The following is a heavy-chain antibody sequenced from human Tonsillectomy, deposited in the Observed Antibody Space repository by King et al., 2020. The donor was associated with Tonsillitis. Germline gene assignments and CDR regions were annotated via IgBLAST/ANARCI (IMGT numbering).Heavy chain of an antibody. CDR1: GYSFTSYW. CDR3: ARRRASRCLYYYYMDV. V-gene: IGHV5-51*01. CDR2: IYPGDSDT. D-gene: IGHD3-16*02. J-gene: IGHJ6*03. Sequence: VQLVESGAEVKKPGESLKISCKGSGYSFTSYWIGWVRQMPGKGLEWMGIIYPGDSDTRYSPSFQGQVTISADKSISTAYLQWSSLKASDTAMYYCARRRASRCLYYYYMDVWRKRTTVTVSS.